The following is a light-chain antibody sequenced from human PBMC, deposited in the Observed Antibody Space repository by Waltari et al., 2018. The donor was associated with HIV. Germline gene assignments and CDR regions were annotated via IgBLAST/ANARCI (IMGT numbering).Light chain of an antibody. V-gene: IGKV4-1*01. J-gene: IGKJ1*01. CDR2: GSS. CDR1: QSVLSNSNTKSY. Sequence: DIVMTQSPDSLAVSLGERATISCKSSQSVLSNSNTKSYLDWSQQNPQQPPILLIYGSSTRESGAPGRFSGSGSVTVFTLTISSLQAGDAAVYYCQQYCRTPQTFGQGTKVEIK. CDR3: QQYCRTPQT.